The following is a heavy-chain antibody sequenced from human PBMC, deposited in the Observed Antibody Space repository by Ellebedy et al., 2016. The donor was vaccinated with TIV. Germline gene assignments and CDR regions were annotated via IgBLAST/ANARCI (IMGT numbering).Heavy chain of an antibody. D-gene: IGHD5-18*01. CDR3: AQNQTGHTAMGTDY. CDR1: GFTFSSYA. Sequence: GESLKISCAASGFTFSSYAMTWVRQAPGKGLDWVPSISGRGERTYYADSVKGRFTISRDNSKNTLYLQMNSLRAEDTAVYSCAQNQTGHTAMGTDYWGRGTLVTVSS. J-gene: IGHJ4*02. V-gene: IGHV3-23*01. CDR2: ISGRGERT.